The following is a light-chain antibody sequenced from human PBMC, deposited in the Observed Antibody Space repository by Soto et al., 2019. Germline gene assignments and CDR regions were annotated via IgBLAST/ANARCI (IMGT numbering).Light chain of an antibody. V-gene: IGLV1-47*01. CDR1: SSNIGGNY. CDR3: ATWDASLSGNII. Sequence: QSVLTQPPSTSGTPGQRVTIPCFGSSSNIGGNYVFWYQHLPGTAPKFLIYRNNQRPSGVPDRFSGSKSGTSASLAISGLRAEDEADYYCATWDASLSGNIIFGGGTQLTVL. J-gene: IGLJ7*01. CDR2: RNN.